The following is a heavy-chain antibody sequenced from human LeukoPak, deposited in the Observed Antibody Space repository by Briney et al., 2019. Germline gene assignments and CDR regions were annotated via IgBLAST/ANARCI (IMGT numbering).Heavy chain of an antibody. CDR3: AKPLAVAGTFAGDY. J-gene: IGHJ4*02. CDR1: GFTFSSYG. V-gene: IGHV3-30*18. CDR2: ISYDGSSK. Sequence: GGSLRLSCAASGFTFSSYGMPWVRQAPGKGLEWVAVISYDGSSKYYADSVKGRFTISRDNSKNTLYLQMNSLRAEDTAVYYCAKPLAVAGTFAGDYWGQGTLVTVSS. D-gene: IGHD6-19*01.